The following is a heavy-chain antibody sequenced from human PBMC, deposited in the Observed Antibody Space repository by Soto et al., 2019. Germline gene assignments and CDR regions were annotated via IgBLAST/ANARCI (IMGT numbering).Heavy chain of an antibody. V-gene: IGHV3-33*01. CDR3: ARERKSSYFDY. Sequence: QVQLVESGGGVVQPGRSLRLSCAASGFTFSSYGMHWVRQAPGKGLEWVAVIWYDGSKKYYADSVKGRFTISRDNSKNTLYLQMNRLRAEDTAVYYCARERKSSYFDYWGQGTLVTVAS. CDR2: IWYDGSKK. J-gene: IGHJ4*02. CDR1: GFTFSSYG. D-gene: IGHD2-2*01.